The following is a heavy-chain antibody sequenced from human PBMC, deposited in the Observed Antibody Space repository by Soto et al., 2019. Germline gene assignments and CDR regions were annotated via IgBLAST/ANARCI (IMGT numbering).Heavy chain of an antibody. Sequence: GASVKVSCKASGYTFTSYGISWVRQAPGQGLEWMGWISAYNGNTNYAPKLQGRVTMTTDTSTSTAYMELRSLRSDDTAVYNCARSSSSYDPVEVSPATHNDYWGQSNLVTVSS. D-gene: IGHD5-12*01. J-gene: IGHJ4*02. CDR1: GYTFTSYG. CDR2: ISAYNGNT. V-gene: IGHV1-18*04. CDR3: ARSSSSYDPVEVSPATHNDY.